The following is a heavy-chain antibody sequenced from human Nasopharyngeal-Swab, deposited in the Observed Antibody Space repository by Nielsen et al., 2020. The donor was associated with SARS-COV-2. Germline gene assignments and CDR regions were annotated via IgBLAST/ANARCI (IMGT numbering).Heavy chain of an antibody. V-gene: IGHV3-7*01. CDR1: GITFSNSW. CDR2: IKQDGSEK. J-gene: IGHJ4*02. D-gene: IGHD2-15*01. CDR3: VNGGSLDF. Sequence: GESLKISCAASGITFSNSWMSWVRQAPGKGLELVANIKQDGSEKYYVDSVKGRFTISRENSKNSLYLQMNSLRAEDTGVYYCVNGGSLDFWGKGTLVTVSP.